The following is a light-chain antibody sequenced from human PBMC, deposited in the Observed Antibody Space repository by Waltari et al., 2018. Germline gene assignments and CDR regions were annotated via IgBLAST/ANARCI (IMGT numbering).Light chain of an antibody. V-gene: IGKV3-11*01. CDR2: DAS. CDR3: QQRSNWSPALT. CDR1: QSVGNY. J-gene: IGKJ4*01. Sequence: EIVLTQSPATLSLSPGERATLSCRASQSVGNYLAWYQQKPGQAPRLLIYDASNRATGIPARFSGSGSGTDFTLTISSLEPEDVAVYYCQQRSNWSPALTFGGGTKVEIK.